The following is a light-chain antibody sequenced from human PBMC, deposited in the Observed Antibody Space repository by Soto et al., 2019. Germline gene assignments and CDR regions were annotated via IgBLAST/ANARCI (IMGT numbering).Light chain of an antibody. V-gene: IGLV1-44*01. CDR1: SSNIGSNT. CDR2: TNI. Sequence: QSVLTQPPSASGTPGQRVTISCSGSSSNIGSNTVNWYQQLPGTAPKLLIYTNIKWPSGVPDRFSGSKSGTSASLAISGLQSGDEADYYCAAWDDSLNGPVFGGGTKLTVL. J-gene: IGLJ3*02. CDR3: AAWDDSLNGPV.